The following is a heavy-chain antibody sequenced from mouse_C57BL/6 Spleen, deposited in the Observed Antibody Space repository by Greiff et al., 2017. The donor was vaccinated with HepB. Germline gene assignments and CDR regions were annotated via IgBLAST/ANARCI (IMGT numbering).Heavy chain of an antibody. D-gene: IGHD2-1*01. Sequence: VQLQQPGAELVMPGASVKLSCKASGYTFTSYWMHWVKQRPGQGLEWIGEIDPSDSYTNYNQKFKGKSTLTVDKSSSTAYMQLSSLTSEDSAVYYCANSGNWSWFAYWGQGTLVTVSA. CDR3: ANSGNWSWFAY. CDR1: GYTFTSYW. CDR2: IDPSDSYT. V-gene: IGHV1-69*01. J-gene: IGHJ3*01.